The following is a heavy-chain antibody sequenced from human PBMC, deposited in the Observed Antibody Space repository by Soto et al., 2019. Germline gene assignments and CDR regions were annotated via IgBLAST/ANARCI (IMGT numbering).Heavy chain of an antibody. V-gene: IGHV4-34*01. Sequence: SETLSLTCAVYGGSFSGYYWSWIRQPPGKGLEWIGEINHSGSTNYNPSLKSRVTISVDTSKNQLSLKLTSVTAADTAVYYCATSYGNAWYTYWGQGTQVTVSS. CDR2: INHSGST. CDR1: GGSFSGYY. J-gene: IGHJ4*02. CDR3: ATSYGNAWYTY. D-gene: IGHD6-13*01.